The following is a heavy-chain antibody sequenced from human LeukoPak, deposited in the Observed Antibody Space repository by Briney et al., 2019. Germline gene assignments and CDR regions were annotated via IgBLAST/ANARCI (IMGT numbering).Heavy chain of an antibody. Sequence: SETLSLTCTVSGGSISSSSYYWGWIRQPPGKGLEWIGSIYYSGSTYYNPSLKSRVTISVDTSKNQFSLKLSSVTAADTAMYYCARDISRGSDAFDIWGQGTMVTVSS. CDR2: IYYSGST. D-gene: IGHD2-15*01. CDR3: ARDISRGSDAFDI. V-gene: IGHV4-39*07. J-gene: IGHJ3*02. CDR1: GGSISSSSYY.